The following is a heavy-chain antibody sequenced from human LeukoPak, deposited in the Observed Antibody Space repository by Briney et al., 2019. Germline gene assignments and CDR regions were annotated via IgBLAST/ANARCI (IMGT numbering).Heavy chain of an antibody. V-gene: IGHV1-2*02. CDR2: INPNSGGT. CDR1: GYTFTGYY. CDR3: ARDKHYGSGIRVNYYHYYMDV. J-gene: IGHJ6*03. D-gene: IGHD3-10*01. Sequence: ASVKVSCKASGYTFTGYYMHWGRQAPGQGLEGMGWINPNSGGTNYAQKLQGRVTMTRDTSISKAYMELRRLRSEDTAVYYCARDKHYGSGIRVNYYHYYMDVWGKGTTVTVSS.